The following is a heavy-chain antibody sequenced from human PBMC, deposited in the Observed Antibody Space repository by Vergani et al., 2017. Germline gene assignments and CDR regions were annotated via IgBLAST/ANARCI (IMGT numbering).Heavy chain of an antibody. CDR1: GFTFSSYA. D-gene: IGHD3-22*01. CDR2: ISGSGGRT. Sequence: EVQLLESGGGLVQPGGSLRLSCAASGFTFSSYAMSWVRQAPGKGLEWVSAISGSGGRTYYADSVKGRFTISRDNSKNTLYLQMNSLRAEDTAVYYCAKGSVLRYDSSGLLRPGAFDIWGQGTMVTVSS. CDR3: AKGSVLRYDSSGLLRPGAFDI. V-gene: IGHV3-23*01. J-gene: IGHJ3*02.